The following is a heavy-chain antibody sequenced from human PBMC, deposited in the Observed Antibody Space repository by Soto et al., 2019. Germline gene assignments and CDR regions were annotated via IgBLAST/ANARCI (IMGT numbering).Heavy chain of an antibody. CDR3: ARDWSWNDSGPWYFDY. Sequence: GASVKASCKASGYTFTNYGISWVRQAPGQGLEWMGWISAYNGNTNYAQKLQGRVTMTTDTSTSTAYMELRSLRSDDTAVYYCARDWSWNDSGPWYFDYWGQGTLVTVSS. J-gene: IGHJ4*02. D-gene: IGHD1-1*01. CDR2: ISAYNGNT. CDR1: GYTFTNYG. V-gene: IGHV1-18*01.